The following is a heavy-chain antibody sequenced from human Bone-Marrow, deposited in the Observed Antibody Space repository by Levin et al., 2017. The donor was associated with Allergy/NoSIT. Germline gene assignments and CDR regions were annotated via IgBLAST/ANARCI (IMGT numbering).Heavy chain of an antibody. CDR2: ISSRSSTI. J-gene: IGHJ4*02. CDR1: GFTFTTYS. Sequence: GESLKISCAASGFTFTTYSMNWVRQAPGKGLEWVSYISSRSSTIYYADSVKGRFTISRDNAKNSLYLQMNSLRAEDTAVYYCARHQAPSPNSYGDRLNFDYWGQGTLVTVSS. CDR3: ARHQAPSPNSYGDRLNFDY. V-gene: IGHV3-48*01. D-gene: IGHD4-17*01.